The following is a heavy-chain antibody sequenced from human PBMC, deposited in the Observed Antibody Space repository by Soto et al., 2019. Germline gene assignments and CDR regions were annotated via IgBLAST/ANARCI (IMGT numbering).Heavy chain of an antibody. CDR2: VLLGGES. D-gene: IGHD5-12*01. Sequence: SETLSPTCAVFGYSTASGFYWGWARQPPGEALEWMGNVLLGGESYNNPSLTSRVTVSLDTSKNQFTLSLTSVTAADTAMYYCARVVATHFDYWGPGLLVTVSS. CDR3: ARVVATHFDY. V-gene: IGHV4-38-2*01. J-gene: IGHJ4*02. CDR1: GYSTASGFY.